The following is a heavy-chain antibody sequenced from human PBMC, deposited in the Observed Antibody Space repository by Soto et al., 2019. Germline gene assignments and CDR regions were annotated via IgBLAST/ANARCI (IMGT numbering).Heavy chain of an antibody. CDR3: AKGVIVDCSGGSCSYYFDY. J-gene: IGHJ4*02. CDR2: ISGSGGST. CDR1: GFTFSSYA. D-gene: IGHD2-15*01. V-gene: IGHV3-23*01. Sequence: GGSLRLSCAASGFTFSSYAMSWVRQAPGKGLEWVSAISGSGGSTYYADSVKGRFTISRDNSKNTLYLQMNSLRAEDTAVYYCAKGVIVDCSGGSCSYYFDYWGQGTLVTVSS.